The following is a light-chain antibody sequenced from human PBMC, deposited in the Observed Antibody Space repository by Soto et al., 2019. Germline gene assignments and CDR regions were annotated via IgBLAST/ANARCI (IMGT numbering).Light chain of an antibody. J-gene: IGKJ2*01. Sequence: DLQMTQSPSSLSASVGDRVTITCRTSQNIIKYLNWYQQKPGKAPKSLIYGASTLQTGVPSRFSGGGSGTDFTLTISSLQPEDFATYYCQQTYTTPYTFGQGTKLDIK. CDR1: QNIIKY. CDR3: QQTYTTPYT. CDR2: GAS. V-gene: IGKV1-39*01.